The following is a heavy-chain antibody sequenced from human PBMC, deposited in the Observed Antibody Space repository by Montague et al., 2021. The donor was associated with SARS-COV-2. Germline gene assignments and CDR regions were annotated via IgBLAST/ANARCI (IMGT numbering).Heavy chain of an antibody. D-gene: IGHD6-19*01. CDR1: GDSVSSNSVA. V-gene: IGHV6-1*01. CDR3: VRYSGWFYFDF. J-gene: IGHJ4*02. Sequence: CAISGDSVSSNSVAWRWIRQSPSRGLEWLGRTYYRSKWYSDYAPSVRGRLTVNPDASKNGFSLELNYVTPEDTAVYYCVRYSGWFYFDFWGQGTLVTVSS. CDR2: TYYRSKWYS.